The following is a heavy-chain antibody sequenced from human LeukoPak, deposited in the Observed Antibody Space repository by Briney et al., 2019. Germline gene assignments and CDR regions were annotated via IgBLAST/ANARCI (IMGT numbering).Heavy chain of an antibody. Sequence: SVKVSCKASGYTFTGYYMHWVRQAPGQGLEWMGGIIPIFGTANYAQKFQGRVTITADESTSTAYMELSSLRSEDTAVYYCARAVGNYDFWSGSYYYYMDVWGKGTTVTVSS. J-gene: IGHJ6*03. CDR2: IIPIFGTA. CDR1: GYTFTGYY. D-gene: IGHD3-3*01. V-gene: IGHV1-69*13. CDR3: ARAVGNYDFWSGSYYYYMDV.